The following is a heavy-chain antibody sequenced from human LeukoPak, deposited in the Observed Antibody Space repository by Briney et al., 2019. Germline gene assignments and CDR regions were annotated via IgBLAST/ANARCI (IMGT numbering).Heavy chain of an antibody. CDR2: ISGGGGTT. J-gene: IGHJ3*02. Sequence: PGGSLRLSCAASGFTFSSYVMSWVRQAPGKGLEWVSVISGGGGTTYYADSVKGRFTMSRDNSKNTVHLQMYSLRAEDTAVFYCARRIGGVYAFDIWGQGTMVTVSS. CDR1: GFTFSSYV. CDR3: ARRIGGVYAFDI. V-gene: IGHV3-23*01. D-gene: IGHD3-16*01.